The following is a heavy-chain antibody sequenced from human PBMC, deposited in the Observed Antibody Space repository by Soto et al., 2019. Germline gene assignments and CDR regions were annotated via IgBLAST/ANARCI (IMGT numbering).Heavy chain of an antibody. D-gene: IGHD4-17*01. CDR1: GFTFSDYY. CDR2: ISSSGSTI. CDR3: ASPTVTPRYGMDV. V-gene: IGHV3-11*01. Sequence: QVPLVESGGGLVKPGGSLRLSCAASGFTFSDYYMSWIRQAPGKGLEWVSYISSSGSTIYYAVSVKGRFTISRDNAKNSLYLQMNTLRDEDTAVYYCASPTVTPRYGMDVWGQGTTVTVSS. J-gene: IGHJ6*02.